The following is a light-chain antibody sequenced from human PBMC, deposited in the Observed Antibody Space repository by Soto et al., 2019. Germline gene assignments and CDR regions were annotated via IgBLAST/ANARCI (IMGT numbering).Light chain of an antibody. V-gene: IGKV3D-15*01. CDR1: QSVTSTY. J-gene: IGKJ5*01. Sequence: DIVLTQSPGTLSLSPGERSTLSCRASQSVTSTYLAWYKHKPGQAPRLLISGASTRATGVPARFSGSGSGTEFTLTITSLQSEDFAVYCCQQYNNWPLTFGPGTRLEIK. CDR3: QQYNNWPLT. CDR2: GAS.